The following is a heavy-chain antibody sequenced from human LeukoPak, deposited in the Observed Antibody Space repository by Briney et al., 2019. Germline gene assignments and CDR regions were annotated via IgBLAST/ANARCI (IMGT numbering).Heavy chain of an antibody. CDR2: IYSGGST. J-gene: IGHJ4*02. CDR3: ARYGDDWNDDLFDY. Sequence: GGSLRLSCAASGLPVSSNYMSWVRQAPGKGLEWVSVIYSGGSTYYADSVKGRFTISRDNSKNTLYLQMNSLRAEDTAVYYCARYGDDWNDDLFDYWGQGTLVTVSS. D-gene: IGHD1-1*01. V-gene: IGHV3-53*01. CDR1: GLPVSSNY.